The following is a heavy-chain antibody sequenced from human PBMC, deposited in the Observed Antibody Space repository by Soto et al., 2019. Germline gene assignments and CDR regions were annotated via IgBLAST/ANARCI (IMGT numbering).Heavy chain of an antibody. J-gene: IGHJ6*02. D-gene: IGHD2-15*01. Sequence: PGGSLRLSCAASGFTVSSNYMSWVRQAPGKGLEWVSVIYSGGSTYYADSVKGRFTISRDNSKNTLYLQMNSLRAEDTAVYYCARAKWSGYRSGGSCRYGMDVWGQGTTVTVS. CDR2: IYSGGST. CDR1: GFTVSSNY. CDR3: ARAKWSGYRSGGSCRYGMDV. V-gene: IGHV3-53*01.